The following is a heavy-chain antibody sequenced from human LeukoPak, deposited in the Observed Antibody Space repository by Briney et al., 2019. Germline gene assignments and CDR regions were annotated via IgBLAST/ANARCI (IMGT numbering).Heavy chain of an antibody. CDR2: ITGSSSSK. J-gene: IGHJ3*01. CDR1: GFTFSDYD. Sequence: GGSLRLSCAASGFTFSDYDMNWIRQAPGTGLEWVSYITGSSSSKYYADSVKGPFTISRDNAKNSLYLQMNSLRAEDTAVYYCARPTTSGWYPHWGQGTMATVSS. D-gene: IGHD6-19*01. CDR3: ARPTTSGWYPH. V-gene: IGHV3-48*01.